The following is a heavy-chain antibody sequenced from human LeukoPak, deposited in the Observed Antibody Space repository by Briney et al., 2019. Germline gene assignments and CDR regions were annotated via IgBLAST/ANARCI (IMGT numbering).Heavy chain of an antibody. CDR3: AKDLGYDSSGYYYVFPDAFDI. CDR1: GFTFSSYW. V-gene: IGHV3-7*03. CDR2: IKQDGSEK. D-gene: IGHD3-22*01. J-gene: IGHJ3*02. Sequence: PGGSLRLSCAASGFTFSSYWMSWVRQAPGKGLEWVANIKQDGSEKYYVDSVKGRFTISRDNAKNSLYLQMNSLRAEDTAVYYCAKDLGYDSSGYYYVFPDAFDIWGQGTMVTVSS.